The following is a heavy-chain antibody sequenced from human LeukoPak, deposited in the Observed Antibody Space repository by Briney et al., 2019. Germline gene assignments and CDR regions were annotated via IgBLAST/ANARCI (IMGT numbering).Heavy chain of an antibody. V-gene: IGHV1-69*13. CDR3: ARGAGGYCSGGSCCGPFDY. J-gene: IGHJ4*02. CDR2: IIPIFGTA. CDR1: GGTFSSYA. D-gene: IGHD2-15*01. Sequence: SVKVSCKASGGTFSSYAISWVRQAPGQGLEWMGGIIPIFGTANYAQKFQGRVTITADESTSTAYMELSSLRSEDTAVYYCARGAGGYCSGGSCCGPFDYWGQGTLVTVSS.